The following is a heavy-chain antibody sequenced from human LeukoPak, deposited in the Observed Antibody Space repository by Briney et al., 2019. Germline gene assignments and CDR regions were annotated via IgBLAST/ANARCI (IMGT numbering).Heavy chain of an antibody. V-gene: IGHV3-33*01. D-gene: IGHD1-14*01. CDR1: GFTFSSYG. Sequence: QSGGSLRLSCAASGFTFSSYGMHWVRQAPGKGLEWVAVIWYDGSNKYYADSVKGRFTISRDNSKNTLYLQMNSLRAEDTAVYYCARDPGSGYYFDYWGQGTLVTVSS. J-gene: IGHJ4*02. CDR3: ARDPGSGYYFDY. CDR2: IWYDGSNK.